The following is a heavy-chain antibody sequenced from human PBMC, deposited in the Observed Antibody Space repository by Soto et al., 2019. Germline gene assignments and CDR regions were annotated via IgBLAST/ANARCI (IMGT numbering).Heavy chain of an antibody. CDR2: IYHSGST. CDR1: GYSISIGYY. D-gene: IGHD6-19*01. CDR3: ARDNGWLVTYYYGMDV. V-gene: IGHV4-38-2*02. J-gene: IGHJ6*02. Sequence: SEPLSLTCAGSGYSISIGYYWGWLRQPPGKGLEWIASIYHSGSTYYNPSLKSRVTISVDTSKNQFSLKLSSVTAADTAVYYCARDNGWLVTYYYGMDVWGQGTTVTVSS.